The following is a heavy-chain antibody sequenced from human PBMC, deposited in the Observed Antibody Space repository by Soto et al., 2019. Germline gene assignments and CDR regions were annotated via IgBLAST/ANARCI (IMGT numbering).Heavy chain of an antibody. V-gene: IGHV3-7*01. D-gene: IGHD5-18*01. J-gene: IGHJ3*02. Sequence: PGGSLRLSCEAYGFTFSSYWMGWVRQAPGKGLEWVANINRDGSERYYVDSVKGRFTISRDNAKNSVYLQMDSLRAEDTAVYFCARGDTPMITGMDSFDIWGQGTMVTVSS. CDR2: INRDGSER. CDR1: GFTFSSYW. CDR3: ARGDTPMITGMDSFDI.